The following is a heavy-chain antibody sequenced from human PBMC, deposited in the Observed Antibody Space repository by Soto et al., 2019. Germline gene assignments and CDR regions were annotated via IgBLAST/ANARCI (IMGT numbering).Heavy chain of an antibody. CDR3: PTDGLITSGRVLLKNWLES. CDR1: VCSFINAC. CDR2: IKSKTDGGAT. V-gene: IGHV3-15*01. J-gene: IGHJ5*01. D-gene: IGHD3-16*01. Sequence: PGLCXRLSWSPAVCSFINACIILFRHAPGKGLECVGHIKSKTDGGATDYAAPVKGRFTISRDESKNTLYLQMNSLKTEDTAVYYCPTDGLITSGRVLLKNWLESWGQGTLVKVYS.